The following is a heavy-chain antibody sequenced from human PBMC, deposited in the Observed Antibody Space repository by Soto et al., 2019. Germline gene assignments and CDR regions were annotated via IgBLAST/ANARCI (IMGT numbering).Heavy chain of an antibody. D-gene: IGHD1-1*01. CDR1: GYTFTSYG. CDR2: ISAHNGNT. J-gene: IGHJ4*02. V-gene: IGHV1-18*01. Sequence: QVHLVQSGAEVKKPGASVKVSCKASGYTFTSYGITWVRQAPGQGLEWMGCISAHNGNTDYAQKLQCRVIVTRDTSTSTAYMELRSLRSDDTAVYYCARGRYGDYWGQGALVTVSS. CDR3: ARGRYGDY.